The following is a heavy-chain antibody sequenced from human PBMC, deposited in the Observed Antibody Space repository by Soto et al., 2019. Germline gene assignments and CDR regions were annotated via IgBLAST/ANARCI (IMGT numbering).Heavy chain of an antibody. Sequence: GESLKISCKGSGYSFTSYWISWVRQMPGKGLEWMGRIDPSDSYTNYSPSFQGHVTISADKSISTAYLQWSSLKASDTAMYYCARLEVLATLRGGYYYGMDVWGQGTTVTVSS. V-gene: IGHV5-10-1*01. D-gene: IGHD3-16*01. J-gene: IGHJ6*02. CDR1: GYSFTSYW. CDR3: ARLEVLATLRGGYYYGMDV. CDR2: IDPSDSYT.